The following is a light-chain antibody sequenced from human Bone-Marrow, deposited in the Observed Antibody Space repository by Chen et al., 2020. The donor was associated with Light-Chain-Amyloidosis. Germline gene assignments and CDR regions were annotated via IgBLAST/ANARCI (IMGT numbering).Light chain of an antibody. CDR1: QSISSY. V-gene: IGKV1-39*01. Sequence: DIQMTQSPSSLSASVGDRVTITCRASQSISSYLNWYQQKPGKAPKLLIYAASSLLSGVPSRFSGSGSGTDFTLTISSLQPEDFATYYCQQTYSIPFTFGPGTKVEIK. J-gene: IGKJ3*01. CDR3: QQTYSIPFT. CDR2: AAS.